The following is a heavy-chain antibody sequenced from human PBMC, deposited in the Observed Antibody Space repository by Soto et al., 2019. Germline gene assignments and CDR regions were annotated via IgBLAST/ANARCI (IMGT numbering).Heavy chain of an antibody. V-gene: IGHV3-30-3*01. CDR2: ISYDGSNK. J-gene: IGHJ6*02. D-gene: IGHD6-13*01. CDR3: AREREGILMAMDV. CDR1: GFTFSSYA. Sequence: GGSLRLSCAASGFTFSSYAMHWVRQAPGKGLEGVAVISYDGSNKYYADSVKGRFTISRDNSKNTLYLQMNSLRAEDTAVYYCAREREGILMAMDVWGQGTTVTVSS.